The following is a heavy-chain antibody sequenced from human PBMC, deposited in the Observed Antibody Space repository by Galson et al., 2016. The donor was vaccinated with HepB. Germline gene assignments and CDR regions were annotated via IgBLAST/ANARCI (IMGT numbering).Heavy chain of an antibody. V-gene: IGHV3-23*01. CDR1: GFGFSRYA. Sequence: SLRLSCAASGFGFSRYAMNWVRQAPGKGLEWVAGVTGSGDAIDETYYAESVKDHFTISRDNSKNILYLQMNSLRAEDTAVYFCTKGREGASWGQGTLVIVSS. CDR2: VTGSGDAIDET. J-gene: IGHJ5*02. CDR3: TKGREGAS.